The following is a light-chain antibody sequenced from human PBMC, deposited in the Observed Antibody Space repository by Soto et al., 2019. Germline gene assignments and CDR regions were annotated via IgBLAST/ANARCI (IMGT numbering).Light chain of an antibody. CDR1: QSISSW. CDR2: KAS. CDR3: QQYNDNWT. J-gene: IGKJ1*01. V-gene: IGKV1-5*03. Sequence: DIQMTQSPSTLSASVGDRVTITCRASQSISSWLAWYQQKPGKAHRLLIYKASNLESGVPSRFSGSGSGTEFTLTISSLQPDDSATYYCQQYNDNWTFGQGTKVEIK.